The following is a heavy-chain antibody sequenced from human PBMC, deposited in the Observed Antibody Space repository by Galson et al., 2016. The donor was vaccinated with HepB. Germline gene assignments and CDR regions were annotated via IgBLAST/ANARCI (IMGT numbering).Heavy chain of an antibody. CDR2: VSNDGGTT. CDR1: GFIFSNHA. V-gene: IGHV3-64D*06. D-gene: IGHD1-26*01. J-gene: IGHJ4*02. CDR3: VRENRWSYDY. Sequence: SLRLSCAASGFIFSNHAMYWVRQAPGKGLEYVSSVSNDGGTTGYADSVKGRFIISRDNLKDTLYLQMSGLRPEDTALYYCVRENRWSYDYWGQGTLVTVSS.